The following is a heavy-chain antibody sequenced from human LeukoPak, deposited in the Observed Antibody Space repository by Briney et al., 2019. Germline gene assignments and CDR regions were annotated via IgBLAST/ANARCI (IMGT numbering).Heavy chain of an antibody. CDR2: ISGRGGST. Sequence: GGSLRLSCAASGFTFSSYAMSWVRQAPGEGLERVSAISGRGGSTYYADSVKGRFTISRDNSKNTLYLQMNSLRAEDTAVYYCAKAPFITMVRGVISSYFDYWGQGTLVTVSS. D-gene: IGHD3-10*01. V-gene: IGHV3-23*01. CDR1: GFTFSSYA. J-gene: IGHJ4*02. CDR3: AKAPFITMVRGVISSYFDY.